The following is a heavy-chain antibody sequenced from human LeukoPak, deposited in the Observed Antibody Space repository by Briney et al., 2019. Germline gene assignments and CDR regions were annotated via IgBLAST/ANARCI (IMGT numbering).Heavy chain of an antibody. CDR3: AKVRWGSDNALDS. D-gene: IGHD3-16*01. V-gene: IGHV3-30*18. J-gene: IGHJ4*02. CDR2: ISRDGNNK. CDR1: GFTFSTYG. Sequence: GGSLRLSCAASGFTFSTYGMSWVRQAPGKGLEWLAVISRDGNNKYYADSVKGRITISRDNSMNALYLQMNSLRAEDTAVYYCAKVRWGSDNALDSWGQGTLVTGSS.